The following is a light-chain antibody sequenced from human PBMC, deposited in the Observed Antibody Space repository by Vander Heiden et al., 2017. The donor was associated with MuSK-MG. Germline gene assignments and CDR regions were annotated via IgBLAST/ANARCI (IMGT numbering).Light chain of an antibody. V-gene: IGLV1-51*02. CDR1: SSSIGSNP. Sequence: SLSTQPPSVSAAPGQKVTISCSGSSSSIGSNPVSWYQQLPGTAPKLLIYQDYKRPSGIPDRFSGSRSGTSATLDIAGLQTGDEADYYCETWDSNHLFGPGTRVTVL. J-gene: IGLJ1*01. CDR3: ETWDSNHL. CDR2: QDY.